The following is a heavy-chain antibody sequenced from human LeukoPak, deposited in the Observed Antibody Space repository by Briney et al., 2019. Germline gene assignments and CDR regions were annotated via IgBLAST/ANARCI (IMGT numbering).Heavy chain of an antibody. CDR1: GFTFSSYA. CDR3: AKVHESSSWYEELDY. J-gene: IGHJ4*02. V-gene: IGHV3-23*01. Sequence: GGSLRLSCAASGFTFSSYAMSWVRQAPGKGLEWVSAISGNGGSTYYADSVKGRFTISRDNSKNTLYLQMNSLRAEDTAVYYCAKVHESSSWYEELDYWGQGTLVTVSS. D-gene: IGHD6-13*01. CDR2: ISGNGGST.